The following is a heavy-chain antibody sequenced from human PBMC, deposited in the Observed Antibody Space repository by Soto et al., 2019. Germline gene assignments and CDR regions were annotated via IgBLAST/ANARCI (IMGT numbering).Heavy chain of an antibody. CDR3: ATTIFGVYWFDP. J-gene: IGHJ5*02. Sequence: ASVKVSRKASGYTFTSYYMHWVRQAPGQGLEWMGIINPSGGSTSYAQKFQGRVTMTRDTSTRTVYMELSSLRSEDTAVYYCATTIFGVYWFDPWGQGTLVSVSS. V-gene: IGHV1-46*01. CDR1: GYTFTSYY. CDR2: INPSGGST. D-gene: IGHD3-3*01.